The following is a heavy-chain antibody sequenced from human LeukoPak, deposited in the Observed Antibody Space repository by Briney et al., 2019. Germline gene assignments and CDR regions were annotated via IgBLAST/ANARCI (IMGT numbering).Heavy chain of an antibody. J-gene: IGHJ4*02. Sequence: TSETLSLTCTVSGGSISTHYWTWIRQPAGKGVEWTGHIYPSGSTNYNPSLKSRVTISVDTSKNQFSLKLSSVTAADTAVYYCARASRGSGYWGQGTLVTVSS. V-gene: IGHV4-4*07. CDR3: ARASRGSGY. CDR2: IYPSGST. D-gene: IGHD3-10*01. CDR1: GGSISTHY.